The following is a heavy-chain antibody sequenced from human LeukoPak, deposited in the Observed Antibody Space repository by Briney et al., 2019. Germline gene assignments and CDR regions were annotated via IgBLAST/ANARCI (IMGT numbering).Heavy chain of an antibody. V-gene: IGHV1-69*04. D-gene: IGHD3-10*01. J-gene: IGHJ4*02. CDR1: GGTFSSYA. CDR2: IIPILGIA. Sequence: ASVKVSCKASGGTFSSYAISWVRQAPGQGLEWVGRIIPILGIANYAQKFQGRVTITADKSTSTAYMELSSLRSEDTAVYYCASTYGSGSYADEWGQGTLLTVSS. CDR3: ASTYGSGSYADE.